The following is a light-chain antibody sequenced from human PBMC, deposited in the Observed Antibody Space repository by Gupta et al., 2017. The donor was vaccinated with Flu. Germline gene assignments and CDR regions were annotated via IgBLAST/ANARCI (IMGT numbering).Light chain of an antibody. CDR2: DAS. J-gene: IGKJ4*01. V-gene: IGKV3-15*01. Sequence: SPATLSVSQGERATLSCRDSQSVNSNLAWYQQKPGQAPRLLIHDASNRATGIPDRFSGSGSGTEFTLTSSSLQSEDFALYFWQQDDDWPSFGGGTTVEIK. CDR1: QSVNSN. CDR3: QQDDDWPS.